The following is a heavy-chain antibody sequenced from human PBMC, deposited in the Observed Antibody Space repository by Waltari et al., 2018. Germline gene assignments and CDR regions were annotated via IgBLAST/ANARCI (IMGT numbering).Heavy chain of an antibody. Sequence: QVQLQESGPGLVKPSETLSLTCTVSGGSISSYYWSWIRQPPGKGLEWIGYIYYSGSTNATPTLKSRVTISVDTSKNQFSLKLSSVAAADTAVYYCAGQITRGASLYYYYMDVWGKGTTVTVSS. CDR3: AGQITRGASLYYYYMDV. J-gene: IGHJ6*03. D-gene: IGHD2-2*01. CDR2: IYYSGST. CDR1: GGSISSYY. V-gene: IGHV4-59*01.